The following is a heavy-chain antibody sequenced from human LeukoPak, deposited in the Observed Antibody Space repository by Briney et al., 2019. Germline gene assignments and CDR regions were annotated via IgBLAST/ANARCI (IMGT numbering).Heavy chain of an antibody. V-gene: IGHV1-69*05. CDR3: ARGARQTGTRFDY. D-gene: IGHD1-1*01. CDR1: GGTFSSYA. Sequence: SSVKVSCKASGGTFSSYAISWVRQAPGQGLEWMGGIIPISGTANYAQKFQGRVTITTDESTSTAYMELSSLRSEDTAVYYCARGARQTGTRFDYWGQGTLVTVSS. CDR2: IIPISGTA. J-gene: IGHJ4*02.